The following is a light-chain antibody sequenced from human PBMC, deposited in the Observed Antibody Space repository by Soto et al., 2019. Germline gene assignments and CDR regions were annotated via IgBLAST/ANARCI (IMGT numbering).Light chain of an antibody. V-gene: IGKV3-15*01. CDR3: QQYNNWPPWT. J-gene: IGKJ1*01. Sequence: ENVLKQSPVTLSLSTGERATLSCRASRSVSTYLAWYQHKTGQAPRLLIYGASSRATGIPARFSGSGSGTDFTLTISSLQSEDFAVYYCQQYNNWPPWTFGQVTKVDIK. CDR2: GAS. CDR1: RSVSTY.